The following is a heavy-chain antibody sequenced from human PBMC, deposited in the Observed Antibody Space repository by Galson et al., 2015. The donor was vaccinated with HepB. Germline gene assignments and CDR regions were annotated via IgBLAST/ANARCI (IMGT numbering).Heavy chain of an antibody. CDR3: ARGGDILTGYYIPPSLDP. CDR2: ISSSSTYI. J-gene: IGHJ5*02. V-gene: IGHV3-21*01. CDR1: GFTFSGYS. Sequence: SLRLSCAASGFTFSGYSMNWVRQAPGKGLEWVSCISSSSTYIYYADSAKGRFTISRDNAKNSLYLQMNSLRAEDTAVYYCARGGDILTGYYIPPSLDPWGQGTLVTVSS. D-gene: IGHD3-9*01.